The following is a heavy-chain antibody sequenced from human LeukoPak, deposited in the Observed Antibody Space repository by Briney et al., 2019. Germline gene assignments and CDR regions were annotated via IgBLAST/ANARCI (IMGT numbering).Heavy chain of an antibody. CDR1: GGSISSNSYY. Sequence: SETLSLTCTVSGGSISSNSYYWVWLRQPPEKGLEWIGSIYYSGSTYYNPSLKSRVTISVDTSKNQFSLNLSSVTAADTAVYYCARRKGIAAAFDYWGQGTLVTVSS. D-gene: IGHD6-13*01. J-gene: IGHJ4*02. CDR2: IYYSGST. CDR3: ARRKGIAAAFDY. V-gene: IGHV4-39*01.